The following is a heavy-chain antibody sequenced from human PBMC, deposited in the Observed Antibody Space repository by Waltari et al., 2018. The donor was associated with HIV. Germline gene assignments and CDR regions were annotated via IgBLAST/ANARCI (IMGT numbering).Heavy chain of an antibody. J-gene: IGHJ4*02. CDR1: GFTFRTYN. V-gene: IGHV3-21*03. D-gene: IGHD3-16*02. Sequence: EVQLVDSGGGLVKPGGSVRLACSVAGFTFRTYNLHWVRQAPGKGLEWGSSISSVGSYIYYPDSFKGRFTISRDNAKNSLYLQMNSLRAEDTAVYYCAGGGYDYAWGTYRPFDYWGQGTLVTVSS. CDR3: AGGGYDYAWGTYRPFDY. CDR2: ISSVGSYI.